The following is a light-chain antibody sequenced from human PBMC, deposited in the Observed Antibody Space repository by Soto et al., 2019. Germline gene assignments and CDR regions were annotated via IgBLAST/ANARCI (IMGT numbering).Light chain of an antibody. V-gene: IGKV3-20*01. CDR1: QSVASS. CDR2: DAS. CDR3: QQYVTSPLT. J-gene: IGKJ4*01. Sequence: EIVLMQSPGTLSLSPGERGTLSCRASQSVASSLAWYQQKPGQAPRLLIYDASNRATGIPDRFSGSGSGTDFTLTLSRLEPEDFAVYYCQQYVTSPLTFGGGTKVDIK.